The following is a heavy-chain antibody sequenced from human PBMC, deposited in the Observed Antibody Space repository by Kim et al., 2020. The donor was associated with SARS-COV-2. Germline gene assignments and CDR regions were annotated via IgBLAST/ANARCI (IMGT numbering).Heavy chain of an antibody. Sequence: SETLSLTCTVSGGSISSGGYYWSWIRQHPGKGLEWIGYIYYSGSTYYNPSLKSRVTISVDTSKNQFSLKLSSVTAADTAVYYCARSDIVVVPAAITGGAFDIWGQGTMVTVSS. V-gene: IGHV4-31*03. CDR2: IYYSGST. J-gene: IGHJ3*02. CDR3: ARSDIVVVPAAITGGAFDI. CDR1: GGSISSGGYY. D-gene: IGHD2-2*01.